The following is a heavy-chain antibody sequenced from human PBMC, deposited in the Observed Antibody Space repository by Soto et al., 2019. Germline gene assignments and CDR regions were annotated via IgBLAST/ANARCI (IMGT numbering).Heavy chain of an antibody. CDR1: GYTFTTYG. J-gene: IGHJ6*02. CDR3: ARDGERDTGLNFYYYLHGMDA. D-gene: IGHD1-1*01. CDR2: ISPYNGTT. V-gene: IGHV1-18*04. Sequence: ASVKVSCKASGYTFTTYGISWVRQAPGQGLGWMGWISPYNGTTKYAEKFQGEMTMTTDTATSTAYMDLRSLRSDDTAVYYCARDGERDTGLNFYYYLHGMDAWGQGTRVTVSS.